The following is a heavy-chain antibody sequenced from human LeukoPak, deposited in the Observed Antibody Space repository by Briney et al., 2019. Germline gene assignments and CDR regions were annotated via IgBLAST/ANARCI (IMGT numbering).Heavy chain of an antibody. CDR3: ALPIAAAGRFDY. V-gene: IGHV1-46*01. CDR1: GYTFTSYY. CDR2: INPSGGST. Sequence: ASVKVSCKASGYTFTSYYMHWVRQAPGQGLEWMGIINPSGGSTSYAQKFQGRVTMTRDTSTSTVYMELSSLRSEDTAAYYCALPIAAAGRFDYWGQGTLVTVSS. J-gene: IGHJ4*02. D-gene: IGHD6-13*01.